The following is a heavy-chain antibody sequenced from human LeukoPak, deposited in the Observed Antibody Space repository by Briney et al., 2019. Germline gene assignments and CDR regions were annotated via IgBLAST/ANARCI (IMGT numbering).Heavy chain of an antibody. J-gene: IGHJ4*02. CDR3: ARVGYSSGWLRD. CDR1: GFTVSTNY. Sequence: GGSLRLTCAASGFTVSTNYMSWVRQAPGKGLEWVSVIYSGGSTYYADSVKGRFTISRDNPKNTLYLQMNSLRAEDTAVYYCARVGYSSGWLRDWGQGTLVTVSS. D-gene: IGHD6-19*01. CDR2: IYSGGST. V-gene: IGHV3-53*01.